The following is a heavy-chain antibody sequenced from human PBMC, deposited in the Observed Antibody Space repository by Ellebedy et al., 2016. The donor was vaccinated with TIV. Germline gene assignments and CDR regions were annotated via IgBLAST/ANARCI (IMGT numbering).Heavy chain of an antibody. V-gene: IGHV3-23*01. CDR1: GFTFSSYV. CDR3: ARAPPYCSGSSCYYFDY. CDR2: ISGSGGST. Sequence: GESLKISCAASGFTFSSYVMSWVRQAPGKGLEWVSSISGSGGSTYYADSVKGRFTISRDNSKNTLYLQMNSLRAEDTAVYYCARAPPYCSGSSCYYFDYWGQGTLVTVSS. D-gene: IGHD2-15*01. J-gene: IGHJ4*02.